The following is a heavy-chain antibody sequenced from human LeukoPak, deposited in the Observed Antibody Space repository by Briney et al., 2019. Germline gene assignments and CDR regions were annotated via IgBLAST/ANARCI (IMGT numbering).Heavy chain of an antibody. CDR1: EFSVGSNY. Sequence: GGSLRLSCAASEFSVGSNYMTWDRQAPGKGLEWVSLIYSGGSAYYADSVKGRFTISRDNSKNTLYLQMNSLRAEDTAVYYCARDRAWRWQHRGVWGKGTTVTVSS. CDR2: IYSGGSA. D-gene: IGHD5-24*01. CDR3: ARDRAWRWQHRGV. V-gene: IGHV3-66*01. J-gene: IGHJ6*04.